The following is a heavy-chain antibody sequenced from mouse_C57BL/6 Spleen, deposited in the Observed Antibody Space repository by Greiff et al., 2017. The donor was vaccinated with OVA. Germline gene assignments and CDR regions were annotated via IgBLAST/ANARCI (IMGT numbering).Heavy chain of an antibody. CDR3: ARDGSSYRYFDV. CDR1: GYTFTSYW. J-gene: IGHJ1*03. CDR2: IDPSDSYT. V-gene: IGHV1-50*01. Sequence: VQLQQPGAELVKPGASVKLSCKASGYTFTSYWMQWVKQRPGPGLEWIGEIDPSDSYTNYNQQFKGKATLTVDTSSSTAYMQLSSLTSEDSAVYYCARDGSSYRYFDVWGTGTTVTVSS. D-gene: IGHD1-1*01.